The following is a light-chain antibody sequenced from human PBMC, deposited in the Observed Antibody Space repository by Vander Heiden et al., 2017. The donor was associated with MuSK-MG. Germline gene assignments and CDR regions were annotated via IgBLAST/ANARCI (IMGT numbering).Light chain of an antibody. V-gene: IGLV1-44*01. CDR2: SNN. J-gene: IGLJ1*01. Sequence: GPPGPRVTISCSGSSSNIGSNTVNWYQQLPGTAPKLLIYSNNQRPSGVPDRFSGSKSGTSASLAISGLQSEDEADYYCAAWYDSLNGYVFGTGTKVTVL. CDR1: SSNIGSNT. CDR3: AAWYDSLNGYV.